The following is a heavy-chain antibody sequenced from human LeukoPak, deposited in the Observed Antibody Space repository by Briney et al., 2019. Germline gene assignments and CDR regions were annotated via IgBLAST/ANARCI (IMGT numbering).Heavy chain of an antibody. CDR3: VKDQGECPGSRCYLRFLEY. V-gene: IGHV3-30*02. Sequence: PGGSLRLSCAASGFNFSIYGMHWVRQAPGKGLEWVTFVRYDQSATAYADSVQGRFAISRDNSKNTVYLQMNSLRVEDTALYFCVKDQGECPGSRCYLRFLEYWGQGTLVIVSS. J-gene: IGHJ4*02. CDR1: GFNFSIYG. CDR2: VRYDQSAT. D-gene: IGHD3-3*01.